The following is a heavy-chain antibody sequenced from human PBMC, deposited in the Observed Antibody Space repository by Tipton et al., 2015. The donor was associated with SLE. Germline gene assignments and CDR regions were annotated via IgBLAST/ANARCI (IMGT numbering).Heavy chain of an antibody. CDR3: ARIHPNNYGDYGPFAY. Sequence: TLSLTCTVSSYSISSGYYWGWIRQPPGKGLEWIGSIYHSGSIYYSGNTYYNPSLESRVTISADTFKNQFSLKVTSVTAADTAVYFCARIHPNNYGDYGPFAYWGQGILVTVSS. CDR2: IYYSGNT. J-gene: IGHJ4*02. V-gene: IGHV4-38-2*02. CDR1: SYSISSGYY. D-gene: IGHD4-17*01.